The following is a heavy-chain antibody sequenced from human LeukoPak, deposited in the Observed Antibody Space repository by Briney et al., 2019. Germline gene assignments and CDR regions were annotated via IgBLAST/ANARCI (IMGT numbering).Heavy chain of an antibody. CDR3: AKRGPGSPQSGKYYFDY. V-gene: IGHV3-53*01. Sequence: GGSLRLSCAASGFTVSSNYMSWVRQAPGKGLEWVSVIYGGGNTFYADSVKGRFTISRDNSKNTLYLQMNSLRAEDTAVYYCAKRGPGSPQSGKYYFDYWGQGTLVTVSS. J-gene: IGHJ4*02. CDR2: IYGGGNT. CDR1: GFTVSSNY. D-gene: IGHD3-10*01.